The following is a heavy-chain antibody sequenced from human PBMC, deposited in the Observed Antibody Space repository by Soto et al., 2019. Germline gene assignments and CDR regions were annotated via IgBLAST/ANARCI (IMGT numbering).Heavy chain of an antibody. D-gene: IGHD6-13*01. J-gene: IGHJ6*02. Sequence: SETLSLTCTVSGGSISSYYWSWIRQPPGKGLEWIGYIYYSGSTNYNPSLKSRVTISVDTSKNQFSLKLSSVTAADTAVYYCARDTAAAAGFFNYYYYGMDVGGQGTTVTVSS. CDR3: ARDTAAAAGFFNYYYYGMDV. V-gene: IGHV4-59*01. CDR1: GGSISSYY. CDR2: IYYSGST.